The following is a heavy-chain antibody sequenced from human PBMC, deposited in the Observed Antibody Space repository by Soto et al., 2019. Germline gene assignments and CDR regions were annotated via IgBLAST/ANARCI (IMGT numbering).Heavy chain of an antibody. CDR1: GFTFSSYS. CDR3: ARDNGTDDSSGPRMYYFDY. J-gene: IGHJ4*02. CDR2: ISSSSSTI. Sequence: GGSLRLSCAASGFTFSSYSMNWVRQAPGKGLEWVSYISSSSSTIYYADSVKGRFTISRDNAKNSLYLQMNSLRDEDTAVYYCARDNGTDDSSGPRMYYFDYWGQGTLVTVSS. D-gene: IGHD3-22*01. V-gene: IGHV3-48*02.